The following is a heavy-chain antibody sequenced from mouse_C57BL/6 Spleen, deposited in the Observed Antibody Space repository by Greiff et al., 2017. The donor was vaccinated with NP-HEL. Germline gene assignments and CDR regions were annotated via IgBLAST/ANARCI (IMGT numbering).Heavy chain of an antibody. J-gene: IGHJ3*01. CDR1: GYTFTDYE. CDR3: TRGDDYDGGFAY. Sequence: QVQLQQSGAELVRPGASVTLSCKASGYTFTDYEMHWVKQTPVHGLEWIGAIDPETGGTAYNQKFKGKAILTADKSSSTAYMELRSLTSEDSAVYYCTRGDDYDGGFAYWGQGTLVTVSA. D-gene: IGHD2-4*01. V-gene: IGHV1-15*01. CDR2: IDPETGGT.